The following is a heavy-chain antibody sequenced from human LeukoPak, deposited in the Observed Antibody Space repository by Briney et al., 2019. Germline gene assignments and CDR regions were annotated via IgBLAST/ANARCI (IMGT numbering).Heavy chain of an antibody. CDR1: GFMFKTYW. V-gene: IGHV3-74*01. CDR2: INNDGHSI. CDR3: ARDNLEWGSAFDY. D-gene: IGHD3-16*01. Sequence: PGGSLRLSCATSGFMFKTYWMHWVRQAPGKGLVWVSRINNDGHSINYADSVKGRFTTSRDNAKNTLFLHMNSLRAEDTGVYYCARDNLEWGSAFDYWGQGTLVTVSS. J-gene: IGHJ4*02.